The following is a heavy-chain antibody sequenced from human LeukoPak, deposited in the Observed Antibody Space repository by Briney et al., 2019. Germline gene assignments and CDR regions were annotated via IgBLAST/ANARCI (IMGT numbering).Heavy chain of an antibody. CDR3: ARVIGQWLVVGAFDI. CDR2: IYYSGST. V-gene: IGHV4-59*12. CDR1: GGSISSYY. Sequence: PSETLSLTCTVSGGSISSYYWSWIRQPPGKGLEWIGYIYYSGSTNYNPSLKSRVTISVDTSKSQFSLKLSSVTAADTAVYYCARVIGQWLVVGAFDIWGQGTMVTVSS. J-gene: IGHJ3*02. D-gene: IGHD6-19*01.